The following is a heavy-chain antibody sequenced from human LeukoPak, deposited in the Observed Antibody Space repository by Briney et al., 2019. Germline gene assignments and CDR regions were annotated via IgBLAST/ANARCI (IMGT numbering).Heavy chain of an antibody. V-gene: IGHV4-39*01. CDR3: ARHGLISSGSSHWFDP. CDR1: ACSISSSSYA. Sequence: SETLSLTCAVSACSISSSSYAWGWIRQPPGKGLEWIGTFHYTGNTYYSPSLKSRVTISVDTSKNLFSLKLSSMTAADTAVYYCARHGLISSGSSHWFDPWGQGTLVTVSS. J-gene: IGHJ5*02. D-gene: IGHD6-25*01. CDR2: FHYTGNT.